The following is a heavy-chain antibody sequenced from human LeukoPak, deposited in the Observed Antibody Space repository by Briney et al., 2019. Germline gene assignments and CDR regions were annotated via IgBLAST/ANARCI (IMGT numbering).Heavy chain of an antibody. V-gene: IGHV3-7*01. CDR1: GFTFSASW. D-gene: IGHD4-17*01. J-gene: IGHJ4*02. CDR3: ARDPAYGALDY. CDR2: VDPDANTK. Sequence: GRSLRLSCAASGFTFSASWMTWVRQAPGRGLEWVANVDPDANTKNYLDSVKGRSTISRDNARNSLYLQMNSLRAEDTAIYYCARDPAYGALDYWGQGTLVTVSS.